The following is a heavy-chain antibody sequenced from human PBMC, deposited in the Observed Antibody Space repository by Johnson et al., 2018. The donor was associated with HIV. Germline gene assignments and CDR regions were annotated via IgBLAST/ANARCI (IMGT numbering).Heavy chain of an antibody. D-gene: IGHD2-15*01. CDR3: ATGSLVVVGTDGLIQLHDAFDI. CDR2: IYTDGKT. Sequence: VQLVESGGGLIQPGGSLRLSCAVSGFIVSDTDMAWVRQAPGKGLEWVSVIYTDGKTYYADSVRVRFTISRDSSNNTLYVQMNDLRAEDTALYYCATGSLVVVGTDGLIQLHDAFDIWGRGTKVTVSS. J-gene: IGHJ3*02. V-gene: IGHV3-53*01. CDR1: GFIVSDTD.